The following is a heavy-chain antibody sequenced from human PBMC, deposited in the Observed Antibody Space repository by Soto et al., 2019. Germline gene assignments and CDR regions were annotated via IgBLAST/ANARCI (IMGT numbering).Heavy chain of an antibody. J-gene: IGHJ4*02. CDR1: GYAFSFG. CDR2: ISASDGST. V-gene: IGHV1-18*01. Sequence: ASVKVSCKASGYAFSFGFSWVRQAPGQGLEWMGWISASDGSTNSAQKFRGRISLTTDTSTNTAYMDLLSLTSDDTAVYFCATYYFGSGSYYRFDNWGQGTLVTGSS. D-gene: IGHD3-10*01. CDR3: ATYYFGSGSYYRFDN.